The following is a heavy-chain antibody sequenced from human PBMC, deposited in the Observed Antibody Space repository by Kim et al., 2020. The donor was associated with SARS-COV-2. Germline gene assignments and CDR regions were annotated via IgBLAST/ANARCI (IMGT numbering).Heavy chain of an antibody. CDR3: AKGFWSTGRHILPADY. D-gene: IGHD3-3*01. CDR1: GFTFSTYA. CDR2: ISGGGETT. Sequence: GGSLRLSCAASGFTFSTYALRWVRQAPGKGLECVSGISGGGETTNYADSVKGRFTISSDNSKNTLYLQINSLRAEDTAVYYCAKGFWSTGRHILPADYWGQGTLVTVSS. J-gene: IGHJ4*02. V-gene: IGHV3-23*01.